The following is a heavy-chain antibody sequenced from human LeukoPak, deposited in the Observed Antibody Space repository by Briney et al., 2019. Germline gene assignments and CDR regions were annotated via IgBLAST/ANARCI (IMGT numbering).Heavy chain of an antibody. D-gene: IGHD1-26*01. J-gene: IGHJ4*02. CDR1: GYTFTGYH. V-gene: IGHV1-2*02. Sequence: ASVKVSRKASGYTFTGYHMHWVRQAPGQGLEWMGWIKPNSGGTNYAQKFQGRVTMTRDTSINTSYMELSRLRSDDTAIYYCARADSGSILDYWGQGTLVTVSS. CDR3: ARADSGSILDY. CDR2: IKPNSGGT.